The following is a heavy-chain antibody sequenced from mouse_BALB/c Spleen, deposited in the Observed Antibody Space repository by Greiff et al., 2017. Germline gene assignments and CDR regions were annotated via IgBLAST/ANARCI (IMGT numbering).Heavy chain of an antibody. D-gene: IGHD4-1*01. CDR2: ISSGSSTI. CDR3: ATGTGDQYYYAMDY. J-gene: IGHJ4*01. CDR1: GFTFSSFG. V-gene: IGHV5-17*02. Sequence: EVQGVESGGGLVQPGGSRKLSCAASGFTFSSFGMHWVRQAPEKGLEWVAYISSGSSTIYYADTVKGRFTISRDNPKNTLFLQMTSLRSEDTAMYYCATGTGDQYYYAMDYWGQGTSVTVSS.